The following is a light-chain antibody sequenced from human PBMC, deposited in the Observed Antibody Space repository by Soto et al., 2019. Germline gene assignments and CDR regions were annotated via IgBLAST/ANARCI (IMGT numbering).Light chain of an antibody. CDR2: DVS. J-gene: IGLJ1*01. CDR3: SSYTGSSTPYV. CDR1: SSDVGGYNY. V-gene: IGLV2-14*01. Sequence: QSALPQPASVSGSPGQSITISCTGTSSDVGGYNYVSWYQQHPGKAPKLMIYDVSTRPSGVSNRFSGSKSGNTASLTISGLQAEDEADYYCSSYTGSSTPYVFGTGTKLTVL.